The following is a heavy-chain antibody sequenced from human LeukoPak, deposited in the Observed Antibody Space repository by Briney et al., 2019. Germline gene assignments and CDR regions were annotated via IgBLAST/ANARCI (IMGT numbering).Heavy chain of an antibody. V-gene: IGHV7-4-1*02. CDR2: INTNTGNP. Sequence: ASVKVSCKASGYTFTSYAMNWVRQAPGQGLEWMGWINTNTGNPTYAQGFTGRFVFSLDTSVSTAYLQISSLKAEDTAVYYCARVEYSYGPYYFDYWGQGTLVTVSS. D-gene: IGHD5-18*01. J-gene: IGHJ4*02. CDR3: ARVEYSYGPYYFDY. CDR1: GYTFTSYA.